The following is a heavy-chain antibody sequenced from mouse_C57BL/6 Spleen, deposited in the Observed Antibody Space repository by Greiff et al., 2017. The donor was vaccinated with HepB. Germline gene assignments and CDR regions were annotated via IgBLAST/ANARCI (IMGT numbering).Heavy chain of an antibody. CDR3: ARTRITTVVAPYLDY. Sequence: QVQLQQPGAELVRPGSSVKLSCKASGYTFTSYWMHWVKQRPIQGLEWIGNIDPSDSETHYNQKFKDKATLTVDESSSTAYMQRSSLTSEDSAVYYCARTRITTVVAPYLDYWGQGTTLTVSS. CDR1: GYTFTSYW. CDR2: IDPSDSET. D-gene: IGHD1-1*01. J-gene: IGHJ2*01. V-gene: IGHV1-52*01.